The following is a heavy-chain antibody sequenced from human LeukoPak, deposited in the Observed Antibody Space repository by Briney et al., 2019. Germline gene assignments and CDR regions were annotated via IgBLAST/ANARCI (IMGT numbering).Heavy chain of an antibody. CDR3: ARDTHYSSSWDGFDY. CDR1: GYTFTSYY. J-gene: IGHJ4*02. CDR2: INVYNGYT. V-gene: IGHV1-18*04. Sequence: ASVKVSCKTFGYTFTSYYMHWVRQAPGQGLEWMGWINVYNGYTKYPQNFQGRVTMTTDSSTTTAYMEVRSLTSDDTAFYYCARDTHYSSSWDGFDYWGQGTMVTVSS. D-gene: IGHD6-13*01.